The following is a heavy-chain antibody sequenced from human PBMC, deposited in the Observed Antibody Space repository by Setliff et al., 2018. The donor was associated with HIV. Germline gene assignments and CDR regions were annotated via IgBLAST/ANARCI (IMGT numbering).Heavy chain of an antibody. D-gene: IGHD7-27*01. V-gene: IGHV3-21*01. CDR2: ITSGSTYV. J-gene: IGHJ4*02. CDR3: ARQGNWEFDY. Sequence: LRLSCAASGFTFTGYTMNWVRQAPGKGLEWVSSITSGSTYVNYADSVKGRFSISRDNSKNSLYLQMISLRAEDTALYYCARQGNWEFDYWGQGTLVTVSS. CDR1: GFTFTGYT.